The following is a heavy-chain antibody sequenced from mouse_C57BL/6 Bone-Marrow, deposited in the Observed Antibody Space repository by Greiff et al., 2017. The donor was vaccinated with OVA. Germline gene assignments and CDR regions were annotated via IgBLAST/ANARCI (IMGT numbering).Heavy chain of an antibody. D-gene: IGHD4-1*01. J-gene: IGHJ4*01. Sequence: VQLVESGPELVKPGASVKISCKASGYAFSSSWMNWVKQRPGKGLEWIGRIYPGDGDTNYNGKFKGKATLTADKSSSTAYMQLSSLTSEDSAVYFCARTGTDYYAMDYWGQGTSVTVSS. CDR2: IYPGDGDT. CDR3: ARTGTDYYAMDY. CDR1: GYAFSSSW. V-gene: IGHV1-82*01.